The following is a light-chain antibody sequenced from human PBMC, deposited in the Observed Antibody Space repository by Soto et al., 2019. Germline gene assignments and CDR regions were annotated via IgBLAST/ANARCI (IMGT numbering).Light chain of an antibody. CDR3: SSYTSTSTLV. Sequence: QPVLTQPASVSGSPGQSITISCTGTSSDVGGYDYVSWYQHHPGKAPKLIIYDVGNRPSGVSNRFSGSKSGNTASLTISGLQAEDEADYYCSSYTSTSTLVFGTGTKVTVL. CDR1: SSDVGGYDY. V-gene: IGLV2-14*03. J-gene: IGLJ1*01. CDR2: DVG.